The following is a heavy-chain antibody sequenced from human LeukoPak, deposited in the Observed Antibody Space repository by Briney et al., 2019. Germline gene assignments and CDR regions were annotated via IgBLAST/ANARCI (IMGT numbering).Heavy chain of an antibody. Sequence: GESLKISCKGSGYSFTSYWIGWVRQMPGKGLEWMGIIYPGDSDTRYSPSFQGQVTISADKSISTTYLQWSSLKASDTAMYYCARRFDDSSGLGAFDIWGQGTMVTVSS. V-gene: IGHV5-51*01. CDR2: IYPGDSDT. D-gene: IGHD3-22*01. J-gene: IGHJ3*02. CDR1: GYSFTSYW. CDR3: ARRFDDSSGLGAFDI.